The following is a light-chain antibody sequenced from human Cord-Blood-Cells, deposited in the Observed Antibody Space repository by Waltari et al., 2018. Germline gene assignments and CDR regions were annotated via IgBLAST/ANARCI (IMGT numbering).Light chain of an antibody. CDR3: QVWDSSSDHWV. CDR2: YDS. Sequence: YVLTQPPSVSVAPGKTARLTCGGNNIGSRSIHWYQQNSGQAPVLVIYYDSDRPSGIPERFSGSNSGNTATLTISRVEAGDEADYYCQVWDSSSDHWVFGGGTKLTVL. CDR1: NIGSRS. J-gene: IGLJ3*02. V-gene: IGLV3-21*04.